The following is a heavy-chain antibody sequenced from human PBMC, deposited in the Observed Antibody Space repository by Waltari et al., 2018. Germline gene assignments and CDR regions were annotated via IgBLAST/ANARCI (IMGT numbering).Heavy chain of an antibody. J-gene: IGHJ4*02. Sequence: EVQLLESGGDLEQPGGSLRISCVGSGFNFSNYAMNWVRRAPGKGLEWVLTMGGTGYYTYYADSGKGRFTISRDNSKNTVFLHMNNLRVEDTAIYFCAKDQAEWLVLDGYFDSWGQGTPVTVSS. D-gene: IGHD6-19*01. CDR1: GFNFSNYA. V-gene: IGHV3-23*01. CDR2: MGGTGYYT. CDR3: AKDQAEWLVLDGYFDS.